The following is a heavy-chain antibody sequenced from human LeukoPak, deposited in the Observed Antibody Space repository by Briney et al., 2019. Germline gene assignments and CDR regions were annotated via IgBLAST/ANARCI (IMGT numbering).Heavy chain of an antibody. Sequence: SETLSLTCTVSGGSISSYYWSWIRQPPGKGLEWIGYIYYSGSTNYNPSLKSRVTISVDTSKNQFSLKLSSVTAADTAVYYCARDASMIVVYGMDVWGQGTTVTVS. CDR1: GGSISSYY. V-gene: IGHV4-59*12. D-gene: IGHD3-22*01. CDR2: IYYSGST. J-gene: IGHJ6*02. CDR3: ARDASMIVVYGMDV.